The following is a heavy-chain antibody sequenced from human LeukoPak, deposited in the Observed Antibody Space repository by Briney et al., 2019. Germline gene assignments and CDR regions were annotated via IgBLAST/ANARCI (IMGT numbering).Heavy chain of an antibody. V-gene: IGHV1-46*01. J-gene: IGHJ4*02. Sequence: ASVKVSCKASGYTFTGYYMHWVRQAPGQGLEWVGLINPTGTGTNYAQKFRGRVTLTRDTSTTTVYMELSSLRSEDTAVYYCAREESGGYFDYWGQGTPVTVSS. CDR1: GYTFTGYY. D-gene: IGHD2-8*02. CDR3: AREESGGYFDY. CDR2: INPTGTGT.